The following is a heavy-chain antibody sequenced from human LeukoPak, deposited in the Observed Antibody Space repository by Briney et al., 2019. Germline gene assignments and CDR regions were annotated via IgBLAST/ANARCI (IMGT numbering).Heavy chain of an antibody. D-gene: IGHD3-10*01. CDR3: ARAILVRGVHLFDY. Sequence: EASVTVSCKASGYTFTSYGISWVRQAPGQGLEWMGWISAYNGNTNYAQKLQGRVTMTTDTSTSTAYMKLRSLRSDDTAVYYCARAILVRGVHLFDYWGQGTLVTVSS. CDR1: GYTFTSYG. CDR2: ISAYNGNT. J-gene: IGHJ4*02. V-gene: IGHV1-18*01.